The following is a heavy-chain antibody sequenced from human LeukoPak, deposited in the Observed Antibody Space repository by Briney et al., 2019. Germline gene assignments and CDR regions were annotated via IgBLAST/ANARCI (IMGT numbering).Heavy chain of an antibody. V-gene: IGHV4-34*01. CDR2: ITHTGGT. J-gene: IGHJ3*02. CDR3: ARGSPAADDAFDI. CDR1: GGSFSGYY. D-gene: IGHD6-13*01. Sequence: SETLSLTCAVNGGSFSGYYWNWIRQPPGKGLEWIGDITHTGGTNDNPSLAGRVTVSVDTSKNQFSLSLASVTAADTALYYCARGSPAADDAFDIWGQGTLVTVSS.